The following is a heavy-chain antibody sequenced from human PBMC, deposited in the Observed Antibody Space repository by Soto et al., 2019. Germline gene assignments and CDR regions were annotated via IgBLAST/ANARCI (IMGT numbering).Heavy chain of an antibody. CDR3: ARGVHGPPITIFGVVIIPRRWFDP. J-gene: IGHJ5*02. D-gene: IGHD3-3*01. V-gene: IGHV4-34*01. CDR2: INHSGST. CDR1: GGSFSGYY. Sequence: SETLSLTCAVYGGSFSGYYWSWIRQPPGKGLEWIGEINHSGSTNYNPSLKSRVTISVDTSKNQFSLKLSSVTAADTAVYYCARGVHGPPITIFGVVIIPRRWFDPWGQGTLVTVSS.